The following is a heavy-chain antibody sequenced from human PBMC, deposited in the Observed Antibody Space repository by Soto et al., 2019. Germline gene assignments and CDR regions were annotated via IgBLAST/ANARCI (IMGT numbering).Heavy chain of an antibody. Sequence: SETLSLTCTVSGGSISSGDYYWSWIRQPPGKGLEWIGYIYYSGRTYYNPSLKSRVTISVDTSKNQFSLKLSSVTAADTAVYYCARDPGSYGPFDYWGQGTLVTVSS. CDR1: GGSISSGDYY. CDR2: IYYSGRT. V-gene: IGHV4-30-4*01. D-gene: IGHD3-10*01. CDR3: ARDPGSYGPFDY. J-gene: IGHJ4*02.